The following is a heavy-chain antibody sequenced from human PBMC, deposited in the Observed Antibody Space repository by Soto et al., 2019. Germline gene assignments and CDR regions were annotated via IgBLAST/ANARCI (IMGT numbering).Heavy chain of an antibody. CDR3: ATQDFRGTTGTT. CDR1: GFTFSRYA. V-gene: IGHV3-23*01. D-gene: IGHD1-1*01. J-gene: IGHJ4*02. Sequence: EVQLLESGGGLVQPGGSLRLSCAASGFTFSRYAMGWVRQAPGKGLEWDSVISGSGGNIHYADSVKGRFTISRDNSKNTLYLQMNSLRVEDTAVYNCATQDFRGTTGTTWGQGTLVTVSS. CDR2: ISGSGGNI.